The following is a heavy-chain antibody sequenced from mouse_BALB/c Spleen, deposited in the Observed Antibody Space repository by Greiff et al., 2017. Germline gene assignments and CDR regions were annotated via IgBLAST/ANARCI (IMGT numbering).Heavy chain of an antibody. V-gene: IGHV5-6-4*01. D-gene: IGHD2-1*01. CDR2: ISSGGSYT. Sequence: EVKVEESGGGLVKPGGSLKLSCAASGFTFSSYTMSWVRQTPEKRLEWVATISSGGSYTYYPDSVKGRFTISRDNAKNTLYLQMSSLKSEDTAMYYCTREGNGNYGMDYWGQGTSVTVSS. CDR1: GFTFSSYT. CDR3: TREGNGNYGMDY. J-gene: IGHJ4*01.